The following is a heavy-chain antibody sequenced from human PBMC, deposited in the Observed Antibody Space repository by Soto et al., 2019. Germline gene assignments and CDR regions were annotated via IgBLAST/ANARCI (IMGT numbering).Heavy chain of an antibody. D-gene: IGHD6-19*01. CDR3: ARDPYRLFSGWFYYYYGMDV. V-gene: IGHV1-69*01. Sequence: QVQLVQSGAEVKKPGSSVKVSCKASGGTFSSYAISWVRQAPGQGLEWMGGIIPIFGTANYAQKFQGRVTITADESTSTDYMELSSLRSEDTAVYYCARDPYRLFSGWFYYYYGMDVWGQGTTVTVSS. J-gene: IGHJ6*02. CDR2: IIPIFGTA. CDR1: GGTFSSYA.